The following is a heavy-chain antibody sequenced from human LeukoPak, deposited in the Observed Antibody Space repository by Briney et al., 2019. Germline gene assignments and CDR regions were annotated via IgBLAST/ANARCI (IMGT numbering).Heavy chain of an antibody. CDR2: ISYSGST. CDR1: GGSISSYY. J-gene: IGHJ3*02. D-gene: IGHD3-22*01. CDR3: ARGLYYYDSSGYYSDAFDI. V-gene: IGHV4-59*08. Sequence: SETLSLTCTVSGGSISSYYWSWIRQPPGKGLEWIGYISYSGSTYYNPSLKSRVTISVDTSKNQFSLKLSSVTAADTAVYYCARGLYYYDSSGYYSDAFDIWGQGTMVTVSS.